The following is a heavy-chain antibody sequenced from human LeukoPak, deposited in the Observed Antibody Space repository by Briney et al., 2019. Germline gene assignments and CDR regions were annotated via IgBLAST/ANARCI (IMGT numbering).Heavy chain of an antibody. D-gene: IGHD2-15*01. Sequence: ASVKVSCKASGYTFTGYYMHWVRQAPGQGLEWMGWINPNSGGTNYAQKLQGRVTMTTDTSTSTAYMELRSLRSDDTAVYYCARALGYCSGGSCYARGGDDYWGQGTLVTVSS. CDR1: GYTFTGYY. J-gene: IGHJ4*02. CDR2: INPNSGGT. V-gene: IGHV1-2*02. CDR3: ARALGYCSGGSCYARGGDDY.